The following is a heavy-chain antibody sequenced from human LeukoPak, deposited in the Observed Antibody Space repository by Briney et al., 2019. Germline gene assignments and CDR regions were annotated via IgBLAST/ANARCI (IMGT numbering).Heavy chain of an antibody. CDR3: AKYSDSTGAHYFDY. D-gene: IGHD2/OR15-2a*01. J-gene: IGHJ4*02. CDR1: GFTFNSFA. V-gene: IGHV3-23*01. CDR2: ISGSGANT. Sequence: GGSLRLSCVASGFTFNSFAMHWVRQAPGKGLEWVSTISGSGANTYYADSVKGRFTISRDNSKNTLSLQMNSLRVEDTALYYCAKYSDSTGAHYFDYWGQGTLVTVSS.